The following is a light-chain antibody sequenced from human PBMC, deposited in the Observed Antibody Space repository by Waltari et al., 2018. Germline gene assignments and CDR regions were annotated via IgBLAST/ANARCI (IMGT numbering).Light chain of an antibody. CDR3: SSFTTSGTYV. J-gene: IGLJ1*01. Sequence: QSALTQPASVSGSPGQSIAISCAGTSSDVGAYNFVSWYQQHPGKAPKLMCYDVNERPSGVSARFSGSKSGNTASLTISGLQAEDETDYYCSSFTTSGTYVFGTGTKVTVL. CDR1: SSDVGAYNF. CDR2: DVN. V-gene: IGLV2-14*03.